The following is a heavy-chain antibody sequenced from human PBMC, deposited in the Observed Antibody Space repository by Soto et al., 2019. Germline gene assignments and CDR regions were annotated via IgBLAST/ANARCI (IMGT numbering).Heavy chain of an antibody. J-gene: IGHJ4*02. D-gene: IGHD2-21*02. Sequence: GGSLRLSCAASGFTFSSYAMSWVRQAPGKGLEWVSAISGSGGSTYYADSVKGRFTISRDNSKNTLYLQMNSLRAEDTAVYYCAKVVTAPATDLGGGDYWGQGTLVTVSS. CDR3: AKVVTAPATDLGGGDY. CDR2: ISGSGGST. V-gene: IGHV3-23*01. CDR1: GFTFSSYA.